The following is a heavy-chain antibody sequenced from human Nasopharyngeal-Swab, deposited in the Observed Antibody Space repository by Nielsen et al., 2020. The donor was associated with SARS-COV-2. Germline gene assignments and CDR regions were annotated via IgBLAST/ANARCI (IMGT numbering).Heavy chain of an antibody. CDR2: IFGSGAIT. CDR1: GSNFSNYA. Sequence: GESLEIFWAASGSNFSNYAMSWVRQAPGKGLEWVSSIFGSGAITSYADSVKGRFTISRDNSKNTLYLQTDSLRAEDTAVYYCSTLPLGYCSGVSCLDAWGQGTLVTVSS. CDR3: STLPLGYCSGVSCLDA. D-gene: IGHD2-15*01. V-gene: IGHV3-23*01. J-gene: IGHJ5*02.